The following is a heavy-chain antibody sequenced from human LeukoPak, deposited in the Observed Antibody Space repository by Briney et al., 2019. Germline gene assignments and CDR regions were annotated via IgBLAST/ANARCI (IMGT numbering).Heavy chain of an antibody. J-gene: IGHJ4*02. CDR2: IYWDDDR. CDR1: GFSLNTRGVG. V-gene: IGHV2-5*02. D-gene: IGHD3-22*01. Sequence: SGPTLVNPTQTLTLTCTFSGFSLNTRGVGVGWIRQPPGRALEWLALIYWDDDRRYSPSLKSRLTITKDTSKNQVVLTITNMDPEDTATYFCAHRKNYYDSSVFDNWGQGTLVTVSS. CDR3: AHRKNYYDSSVFDN.